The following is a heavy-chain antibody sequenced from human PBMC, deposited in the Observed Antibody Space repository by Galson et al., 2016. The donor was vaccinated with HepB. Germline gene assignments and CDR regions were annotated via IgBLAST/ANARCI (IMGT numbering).Heavy chain of an antibody. Sequence: CAISGDSVSSNSAAWNWIRQSQSRGLEWLGRAYYRSKWYNEYAVSVKGRITIKSDTSKNQFSLQLNSVTPDDTAVYYCARDTVRRGWYLFYFDYWGQGTLVTVSS. J-gene: IGHJ4*02. CDR3: ARDTVRRGWYLFYFDY. CDR1: GDSVSSNSAA. V-gene: IGHV6-1*01. CDR2: AYYRSKWYN. D-gene: IGHD6-19*01.